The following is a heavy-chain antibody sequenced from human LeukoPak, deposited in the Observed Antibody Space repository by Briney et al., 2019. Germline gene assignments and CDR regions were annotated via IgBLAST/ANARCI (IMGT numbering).Heavy chain of an antibody. J-gene: IGHJ4*02. CDR1: GYSISSGYY. CDR2: IYHSGST. V-gene: IGHV4-38-2*01. CDR3: ARQQWELLGWVDY. D-gene: IGHD1-26*01. Sequence: SETLSLTCAVSGYSISSGYYWGWIRQPPGKGLEWIGSIYHSGSTYYNPSLKSRVTISVDTSKNQFSLKLSSVTAADTAVYYCARQQWELLGWVDYWGQGTLVTVSS.